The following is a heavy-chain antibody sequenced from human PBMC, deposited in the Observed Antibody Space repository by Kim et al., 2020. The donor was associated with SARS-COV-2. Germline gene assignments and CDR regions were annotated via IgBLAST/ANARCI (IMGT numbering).Heavy chain of an antibody. CDR3: ARASGATKVLGY. J-gene: IGHJ4*02. V-gene: IGHV1-18*01. D-gene: IGHD1-26*01. Sequence: NYAQKLQGRVTMTPDTSTSTAYMGLRSLRSDDTAVYYCARASGATKVLGYWGQGTLVTVSS.